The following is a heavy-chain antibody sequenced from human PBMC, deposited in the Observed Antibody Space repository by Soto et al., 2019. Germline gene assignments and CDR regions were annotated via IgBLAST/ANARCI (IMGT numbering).Heavy chain of an antibody. D-gene: IGHD3-22*01. V-gene: IGHV1-2*04. Sequence: GASVKVSCKASGYTFTGYYMHWVRQAPGQGLEWMGWINPNSGGTNYAQKFQGWVTMTRDTSISTAYMELSRLRSDDTAVYYCARDLRKYYDSSVYYPQGFDPWGQETLVTVS. J-gene: IGHJ5*02. CDR2: INPNSGGT. CDR1: GYTFTGYY. CDR3: ARDLRKYYDSSVYYPQGFDP.